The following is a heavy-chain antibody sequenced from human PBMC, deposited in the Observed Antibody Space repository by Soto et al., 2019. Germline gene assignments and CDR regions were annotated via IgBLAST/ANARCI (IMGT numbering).Heavy chain of an antibody. D-gene: IGHD2-15*01. Sequence: QVQLVQSGAEVKKPGSSVKVSCKASGGTFSSYAISWVRQAPGQGLEWMGGIIPIFGTANYAQKFQGRVTITADKSTSTAYMELSSLRSEDTAVYDWARVLVVVVAATRYYYYGMDVWGQGTTVTVSS. J-gene: IGHJ6*02. CDR1: GGTFSSYA. CDR3: ARVLVVVVAATRYYYYGMDV. V-gene: IGHV1-69*06. CDR2: IIPIFGTA.